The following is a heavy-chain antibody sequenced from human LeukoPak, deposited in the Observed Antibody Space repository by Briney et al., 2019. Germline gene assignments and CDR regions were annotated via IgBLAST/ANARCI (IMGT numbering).Heavy chain of an antibody. J-gene: IGHJ4*02. CDR1: GGSIITFY. D-gene: IGHD3-10*01. Sequence: SETLSLTCSVSGGSIITFYWSWIRQPPGKGPEWIGYIYSNGGTNYNPSLKSRVTMSVDTSKNQFSLKLNSVTAADTAVYYCARHVSGIYGSRGDFDYWGQGTLVTVSS. CDR3: ARHVSGIYGSRGDFDY. CDR2: IYSNGGT. V-gene: IGHV4-59*08.